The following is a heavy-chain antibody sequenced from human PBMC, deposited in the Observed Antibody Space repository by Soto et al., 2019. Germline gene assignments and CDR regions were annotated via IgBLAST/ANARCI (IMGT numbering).Heavy chain of an antibody. CDR3: AGSYVRGVDLYNRFDP. Sequence: GASVKVSCKASGGTFSSYAISWVRQAPGQGLEWMGGIIPIFGTANYAQKFQGRVTITADESTSTAYMELSSLRSEDTAVYYCAGSYVRGVDLYNRFDPWGQGTLVTVSS. V-gene: IGHV1-69*13. CDR1: GGTFSSYA. D-gene: IGHD3-10*02. CDR2: IIPIFGTA. J-gene: IGHJ5*02.